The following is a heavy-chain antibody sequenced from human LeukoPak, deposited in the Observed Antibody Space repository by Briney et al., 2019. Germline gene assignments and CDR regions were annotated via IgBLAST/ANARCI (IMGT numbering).Heavy chain of an antibody. V-gene: IGHV1-46*01. CDR2: TNPISGAT. Sequence: DSVKVSCKTSGYTFTRYYMQWVRQAPGHGLEWMGITNPISGATDYAQKFQGRVTMTRDTSTSTVYMELSSLRSEDTAMYYCARLPYRDGVAQDYWGQGTLVTVSP. CDR3: ARLPYRDGVAQDY. J-gene: IGHJ4*02. D-gene: IGHD3-16*02. CDR1: GYTFTRYY.